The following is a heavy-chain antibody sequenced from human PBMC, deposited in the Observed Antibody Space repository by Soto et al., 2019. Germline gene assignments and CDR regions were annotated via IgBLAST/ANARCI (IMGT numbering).Heavy chain of an antibody. V-gene: IGHV4-31*03. Sequence: SETLSLTCIVSGGSISSGGYYWSWIRQHPGKGLEWIGYFYYSGNTYYNPSLKSRVTISLDTSKNQFSLKLSSVTAADTAVYYCAPTPAGFYTKGAFDIWGRGTMVTVSS. J-gene: IGHJ3*02. CDR2: FYYSGNT. CDR1: GGSISSGGYY. CDR3: APTPAGFYTKGAFDI. D-gene: IGHD3-3*01.